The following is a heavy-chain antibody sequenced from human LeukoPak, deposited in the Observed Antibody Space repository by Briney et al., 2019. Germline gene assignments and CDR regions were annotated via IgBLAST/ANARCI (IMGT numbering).Heavy chain of an antibody. CDR3: ATDSSGWY. CDR1: GFTISNYI. J-gene: IGHJ4*02. CDR2: ITSRSYI. V-gene: IGHV3-21*01. D-gene: IGHD6-19*01. Sequence: GGSLRLSCAASGFTISNYIMSWVRQAPGKGLEWVSSITSRSYIYYADSVKGRFTISRDNAKNLVFLQMNSLRAEDTALYYCATDSSGWYWGQGTLVTVSS.